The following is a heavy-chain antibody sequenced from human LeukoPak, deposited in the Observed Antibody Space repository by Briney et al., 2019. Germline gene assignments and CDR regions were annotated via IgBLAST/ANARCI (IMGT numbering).Heavy chain of an antibody. J-gene: IGHJ3*02. CDR2: LYSGGTI. D-gene: IGHD5-18*01. Sequence: GGSLRLSCAASGFTVSSNYLSWVRQAPGKGLGWVSVLYSGGTIYYADSVKGRFTISRDSPKNTLYLQMNNLRAEDTAVYYCAGGLPRRGYNYGERAFDIWGQGTMVTVSS. V-gene: IGHV3-66*01. CDR3: AGGLPRRGYNYGERAFDI. CDR1: GFTVSSNY.